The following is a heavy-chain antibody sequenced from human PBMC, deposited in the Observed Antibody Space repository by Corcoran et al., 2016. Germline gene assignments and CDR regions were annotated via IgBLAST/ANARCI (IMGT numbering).Heavy chain of an antibody. CDR1: GFTFSSYW. CDR3: ARGDMTAMSADD. CDR2: INGDGSDT. D-gene: IGHD5-18*01. J-gene: IGHJ4*02. Sequence: EVQLVESGGGLVQPRGSLRLSCAASGFTFSSYWMHWVRQPPGKGLVWVSRINGDGSDTRNADSVNGRFTVSRDNAKNTLYLQMNSLRDDDTAVYYWARGDMTAMSADDWGQGTLVTVSS. V-gene: IGHV3-74*01.